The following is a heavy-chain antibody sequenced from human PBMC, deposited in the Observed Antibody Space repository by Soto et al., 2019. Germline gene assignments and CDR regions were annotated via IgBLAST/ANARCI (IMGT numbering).Heavy chain of an antibody. CDR1: GGSISSYY. D-gene: IGHD3-22*01. CDR2: IYTSGST. J-gene: IGHJ5*02. V-gene: IGHV4-4*07. CDR3: ARDLYYYDSSGYYRLDWFDP. Sequence: KPSETLSLTCTVSGGSISSYYWSWIRQPAGKGLEWIGRIYTSGSTNYNPSLKSRVTMSVDTSKNQFSLKLSSVTAADTAVYYCARDLYYYDSSGYYRLDWFDPWGQGTLVTVSS.